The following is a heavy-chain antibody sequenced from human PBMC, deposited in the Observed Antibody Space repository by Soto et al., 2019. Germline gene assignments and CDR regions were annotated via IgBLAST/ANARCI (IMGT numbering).Heavy chain of an antibody. J-gene: IGHJ3*02. CDR3: ARDFSGYDAFDI. Sequence: QVQLVESGGGVVQPGRSLRLSCGASGFTFSRYGMHWVRQAPGKGVGWVAVIWYDGSNKYYADSVKGRFTISRDNSKNTLYLQMTGLRAEDTAVYYYARDFSGYDAFDIWGQGTIVTVSS. CDR1: GFTFSRYG. CDR2: IWYDGSNK. V-gene: IGHV3-33*01. D-gene: IGHD5-18*01.